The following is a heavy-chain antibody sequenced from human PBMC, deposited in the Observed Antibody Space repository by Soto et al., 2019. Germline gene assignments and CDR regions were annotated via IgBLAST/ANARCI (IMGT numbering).Heavy chain of an antibody. CDR1: GFSLSTSGVG. J-gene: IGHJ4*02. D-gene: IGHD3-9*01. Sequence: QITLKESGPTLVNPTQTLTLTCTFSGFSLSTSGVGVGWIRQPPGKALEWLALIYWDDDKRYSPSLKSRLTITKDTSKNQVVLTMTNMDPVDTATYYCAHSSTYYDILTGYPSFDYWGQGTLVTVSS. CDR2: IYWDDDK. CDR3: AHSSTYYDILTGYPSFDY. V-gene: IGHV2-5*02.